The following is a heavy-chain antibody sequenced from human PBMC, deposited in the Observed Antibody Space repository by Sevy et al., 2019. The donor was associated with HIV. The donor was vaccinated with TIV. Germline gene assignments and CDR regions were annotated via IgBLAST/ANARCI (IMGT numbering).Heavy chain of an antibody. J-gene: IGHJ4*02. CDR2: IYSGGST. Sequence: GGSLRLSCAASGFTVSSNYMSWVRQAPGKGLEWVSVIYSGGSTYYADSVKVRFTISRDNSKNTLYLQMNSLRAEDTAVYYCARLYKLERPQGVSIYFDYWGQGTLVTVSS. CDR1: GFTVSSNY. D-gene: IGHD1-1*01. V-gene: IGHV3-53*01. CDR3: ARLYKLERPQGVSIYFDY.